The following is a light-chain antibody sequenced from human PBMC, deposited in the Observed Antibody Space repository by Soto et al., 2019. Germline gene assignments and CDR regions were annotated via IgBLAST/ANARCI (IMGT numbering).Light chain of an antibody. Sequence: LTQPASVSGSPGQSITISCTGTSSDVGGYNYVSWYQQHPGKAPKLMIYDVSNRPSGVSNRFSGSKSGNTASLSISGLQAEDEADYYCSSYTSSSTPVVFGGGTKVTVL. CDR3: SSYTSSSTPVV. V-gene: IGLV2-14*01. CDR2: DVS. CDR1: SSDVGGYNY. J-gene: IGLJ2*01.